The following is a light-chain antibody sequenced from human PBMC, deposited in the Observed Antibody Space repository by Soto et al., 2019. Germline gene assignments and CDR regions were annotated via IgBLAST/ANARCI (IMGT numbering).Light chain of an antibody. CDR2: RAS. Sequence: EIVMTQSPATLAGSPGETVTLSCRASQSLSGNLGWYQQKPGQAPRLLIIRASTRATGVPARFSGSGSGTDFTLTISSLEPEDFAVYYCQQRSNWPSTFGRGTRLEIK. J-gene: IGKJ5*01. CDR3: QQRSNWPST. V-gene: IGKV3-11*01. CDR1: QSLSGN.